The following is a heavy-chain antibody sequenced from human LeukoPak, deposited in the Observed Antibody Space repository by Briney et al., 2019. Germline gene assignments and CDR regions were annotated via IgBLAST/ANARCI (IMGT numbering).Heavy chain of an antibody. J-gene: IGHJ4*02. CDR3: AKDGGLWVSAHWGDS. Sequence: GGPLRLSCAASGFTFSSYTMSWVRQAPGKGLEWVSTITTSDGNTYYADSVKGRFTVSRDNSKNTLFLQMNSLRAEDTAVYYCAKDGGLWVSAHWGDSWGRGTLVTVSS. D-gene: IGHD7-27*01. CDR2: ITTSDGNT. V-gene: IGHV3-23*01. CDR1: GFTFSSYT.